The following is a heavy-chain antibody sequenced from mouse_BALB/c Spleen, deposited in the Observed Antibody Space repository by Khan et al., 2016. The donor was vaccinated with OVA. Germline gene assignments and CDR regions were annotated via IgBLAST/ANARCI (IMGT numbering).Heavy chain of an antibody. CDR3: ARSYTGYAMDY. V-gene: IGHV1-4*01. CDR2: INPNSDYT. D-gene: IGHD4-1*01. Sequence: QVQLKESGAELARPGASVKMSCKASGYTFTSYTIHWVKQRPGQGLEWIGYINPNSDYTNYNQKFKDKATLTADKSSSTAYMQMSSLTSEDSAVYYCARSYTGYAMDYWGQGTSVTVSS. CDR1: GYTFTSYT. J-gene: IGHJ4*01.